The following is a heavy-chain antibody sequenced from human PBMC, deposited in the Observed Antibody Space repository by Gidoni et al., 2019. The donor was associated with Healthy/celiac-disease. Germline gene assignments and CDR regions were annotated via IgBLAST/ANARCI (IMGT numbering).Heavy chain of an antibody. CDR2: IKQDGSEK. CDR1: GFTFSSYW. J-gene: IGHJ4*02. CDR3: ARDLIDAGYCSGGSCHY. Sequence: EVQLVESGGGLVQPGGSLRLSCAASGFTFSSYWMSWVRQAQGKGVEWVANIKQDGSEKYYVDSVKGRFTISRDNAKNSLYLQMNSLRAEDTAVYYCARDLIDAGYCSGGSCHYWGQGTLVTVSS. D-gene: IGHD2-15*01. V-gene: IGHV3-7*01.